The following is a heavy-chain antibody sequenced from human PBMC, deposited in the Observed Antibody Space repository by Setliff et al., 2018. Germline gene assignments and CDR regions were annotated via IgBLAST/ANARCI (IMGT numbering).Heavy chain of an antibody. D-gene: IGHD3-10*01. CDR3: VRDRPFVVDA. CDR2: IIPIFGTT. CDR1: GGTFSNYD. V-gene: IGHV1-69*05. J-gene: IGHJ6*04. Sequence: GASVKVSCKASGGTFSNYDISWVRQAPGQGLEWMGGIIPIFGTTNYAQRFQGRVTITTDESTSTAYMELSSLRSEDTAVYYCVRDRPFVVDAWGKGTTVTVSS.